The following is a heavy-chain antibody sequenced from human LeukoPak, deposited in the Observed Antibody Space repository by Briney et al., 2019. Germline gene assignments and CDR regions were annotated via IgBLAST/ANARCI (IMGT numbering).Heavy chain of an antibody. J-gene: IGHJ4*02. CDR1: GFPFSRFW. V-gene: IGHV3-74*01. D-gene: IGHD2-21*02. CDR3: VREDIVVVTTLDL. CDR2: ITLDGRNS. Sequence: GGPLRLPCAASGFPFSRFWMLWVRQVPGKGLVGIARITLDGRNSDYADSVKGRFTISRDDAKNTLFLQMNSLRVDDTAVYFCVREDIVVVTTLDLWGQGSLVTVSS.